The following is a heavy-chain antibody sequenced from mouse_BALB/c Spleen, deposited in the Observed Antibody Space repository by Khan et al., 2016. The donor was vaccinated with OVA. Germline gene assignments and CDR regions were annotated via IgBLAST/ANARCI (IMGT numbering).Heavy chain of an antibody. CDR3: ARDRIDY. V-gene: IGHV1-7*01. Sequence: QIQLVQSGAELAKPGASVKMSCTASGYTFTSYWMHWIKQRPGHGLEWIGYINPTSGYTDYNQKFKDKATLTADKSSSTAYMQLSSLTSDDSAVYYCARDRIDYWGQGTALTVSS. J-gene: IGHJ2*01. CDR1: GYTFTSYW. CDR2: INPTSGYT.